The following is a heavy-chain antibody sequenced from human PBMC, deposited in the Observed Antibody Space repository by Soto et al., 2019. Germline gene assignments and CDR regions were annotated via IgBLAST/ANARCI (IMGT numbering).Heavy chain of an antibody. J-gene: IGHJ4*02. D-gene: IGHD3-22*01. CDR3: ARATYYYDSSGYYLDY. V-gene: IGHV4-59*01. Sequence: PSETLSLTCTVSGGSISSYYWSWIRQPPGKGLEWIGYIYYSGSTNYNPSLKSRVTISVDTSKNQFSLKLSSVTAADTAVYYCARATYYYDSSGYYLDYWGQGTLVTVSS. CDR1: GGSISSYY. CDR2: IYYSGST.